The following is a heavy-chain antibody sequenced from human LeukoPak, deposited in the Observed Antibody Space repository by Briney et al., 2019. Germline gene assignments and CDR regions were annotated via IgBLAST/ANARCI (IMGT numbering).Heavy chain of an antibody. V-gene: IGHV1-58*02. CDR1: GFTFTSSA. D-gene: IGHD4-17*01. CDR3: ARVDRDYGDYLNY. Sequence: SVKVSCKASGFTFTSSAMQWVRQARGQRLEWIGWIVVGSGNTNYAQKFQGRVTMTRDTSTSTVYMELSSLRSEDTAVYYCARVDRDYGDYLNYWGQGTLVTVSS. CDR2: IVVGSGNT. J-gene: IGHJ4*02.